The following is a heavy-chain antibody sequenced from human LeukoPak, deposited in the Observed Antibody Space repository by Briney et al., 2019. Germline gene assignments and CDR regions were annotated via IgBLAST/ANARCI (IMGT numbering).Heavy chain of an antibody. V-gene: IGHV3-21*01. CDR1: GFTFSDYS. J-gene: IGHJ5*02. CDR3: VRDLA. CDR2: IGGIGTYI. D-gene: IGHD3-16*01. Sequence: NPGGSLRLSCAASGFTFSDYSMNWVRQAPGKGLEWISSIGGIGTYIYYADSVKGRFTISRDNAKNSVYLKMNSLRGEDTAVYYCVRDLAWGQETLVTVSS.